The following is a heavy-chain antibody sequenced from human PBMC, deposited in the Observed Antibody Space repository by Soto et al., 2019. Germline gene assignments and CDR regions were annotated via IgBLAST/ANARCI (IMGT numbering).Heavy chain of an antibody. V-gene: IGHV4-59*01. D-gene: IGHD2-15*01. Sequence: VSLTCTVSGGSISSYYWSWIRQPPGKGLEWIGYIYYSGSTNYNPSLKSRVTISVDTSKNQFSLKLSSVTAADTAVYYCARRVYCSGGSCYSQGWFDPWGQGTLVT. CDR3: ARRVYCSGGSCYSQGWFDP. CDR1: GGSISSYY. J-gene: IGHJ5*02. CDR2: IYYSGST.